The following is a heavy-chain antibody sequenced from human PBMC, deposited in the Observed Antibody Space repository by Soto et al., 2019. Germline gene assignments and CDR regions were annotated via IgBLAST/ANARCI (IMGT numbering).Heavy chain of an antibody. CDR3: ATESSGCPPLHFDF. D-gene: IGHD3-22*01. CDR1: GGSVSSGDYY. Sequence: QVQLQESGPGLVNPSETLSLTCTVAGGSVSSGDYYWSWIRQPPGKDLEWIGYIYYSGSTYFAPFLKRRVDMATDTSVNQLSLKLSSVTAADTAIYYGATESSGCPPLHFDFWGRRVLGTVSS. J-gene: IGHJ4*02. V-gene: IGHV4-30-4*01. CDR2: IYYSGST.